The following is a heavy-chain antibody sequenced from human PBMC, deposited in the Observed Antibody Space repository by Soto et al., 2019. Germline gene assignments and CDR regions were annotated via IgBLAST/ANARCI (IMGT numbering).Heavy chain of an antibody. D-gene: IGHD2-2*01. J-gene: IGHJ6*02. Sequence: ASVKVSCKASGYTFTSYYMHWVRQAPGQGLEWMGIINPSGGSISYAQKFQGRVAMTRDASTSTVYMELSNLRSEDTAVYYCARPYCISTSCQTTNYYYYYGMDVSGQGTTVTVS. CDR1: GYTFTSYY. CDR3: ARPYCISTSCQTTNYYYYYGMDV. CDR2: INPSGGSI. V-gene: IGHV1-46*01.